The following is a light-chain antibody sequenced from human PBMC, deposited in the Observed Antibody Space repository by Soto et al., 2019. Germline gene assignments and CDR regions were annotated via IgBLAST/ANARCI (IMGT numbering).Light chain of an antibody. CDR1: SSDVGGYNY. V-gene: IGLV2-14*01. J-gene: IGLJ2*01. CDR3: NSFTSSTTWV. CDR2: EVN. Sequence: QSPLTQPACVSGSPGQSSTISYTGTSSDVGGYNYVSWFQQHPGKAPKLLIYEVNNRPSGVSNRFSGSKSGNTASLTISGLQTEDEADYYCNSFTSSTTWVFGGGTKLTVL.